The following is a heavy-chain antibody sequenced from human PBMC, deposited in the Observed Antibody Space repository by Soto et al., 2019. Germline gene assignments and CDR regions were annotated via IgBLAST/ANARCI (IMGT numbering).Heavy chain of an antibody. Sequence: GGSLRLSCSTSGVTVSSSYMSWVRQAPGKGLEWVSVIYTGGGIYYADSVKGRFTISRDNSKNTLYLQMNSLRPEDTAMYYCARQRWFDPWGQGTLVTVSS. CDR3: ARQRWFDP. CDR2: IYTGGGI. V-gene: IGHV3-53*01. J-gene: IGHJ5*02. CDR1: GVTVSSSY.